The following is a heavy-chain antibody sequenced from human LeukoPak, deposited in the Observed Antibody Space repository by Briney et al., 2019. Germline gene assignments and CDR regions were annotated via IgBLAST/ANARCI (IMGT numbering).Heavy chain of an antibody. CDR3: ARDGDYGPGSRYYYYGMDV. Sequence: PGGSLRLSCAASGFTVSNNYMSWVRQAPGKGLEWVSIIYSGGNTIYYADSVKGRFTISRDNSKNTVYLQMNSLRAEDTAVYYSARDGDYGPGSRYYYYGMDVWGQGTTVTVSS. CDR1: GFTVSNNY. CDR2: IYSGGNTI. D-gene: IGHD3-10*01. J-gene: IGHJ6*02. V-gene: IGHV3-66*01.